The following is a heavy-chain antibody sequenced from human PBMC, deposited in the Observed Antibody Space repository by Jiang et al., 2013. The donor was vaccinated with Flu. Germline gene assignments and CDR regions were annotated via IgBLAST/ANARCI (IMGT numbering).Heavy chain of an antibody. Sequence: KVSCKASGYTFTTYAINWVRQAPGQGLEWMGWINTDTGSPTYXRGFTSRFIFSVDTSVSTAYLQISGLKAEDTAVYYCARALGASDWGQGTLVTVSS. CDR1: GYTFTTYA. J-gene: IGHJ4*02. CDR2: INTDTGSP. D-gene: IGHD1-26*01. CDR3: ARALGASD. V-gene: IGHV7-4-1*02.